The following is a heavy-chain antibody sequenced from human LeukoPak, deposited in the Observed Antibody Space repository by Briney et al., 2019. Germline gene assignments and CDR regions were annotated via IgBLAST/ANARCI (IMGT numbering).Heavy chain of an antibody. Sequence: GGSLRLSCAASGFTFDDYAMHWVRQAPGKGLEWVSDISWNSGSIGYADSVKGRFTISRDNAKDSLYLQMNSLRAEDTALYYCAKDARRDYYDSSGYSYYFDYWGQGTLVTVSS. D-gene: IGHD3-22*01. V-gene: IGHV3-9*01. CDR1: GFTFDDYA. CDR2: ISWNSGSI. CDR3: AKDARRDYYDSSGYSYYFDY. J-gene: IGHJ4*02.